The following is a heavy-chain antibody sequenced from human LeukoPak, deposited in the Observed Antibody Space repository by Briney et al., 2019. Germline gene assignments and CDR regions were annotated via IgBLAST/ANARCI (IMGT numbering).Heavy chain of an antibody. D-gene: IGHD6-13*01. V-gene: IGHV3-7*04. CDR3: ARPYSSSEAFDI. CDR1: GFTFSSYW. CDR2: INQDGSEK. J-gene: IGHJ3*02. Sequence: GGSPRLCCAGSGFTFSSYWMSWVRQAPGKGLEWVANINQDGSEKYYVDSVKGRFTISRDNAKNSLYLQMNSLRAEDTAVYYCARPYSSSEAFDIWGQGTMDAVSS.